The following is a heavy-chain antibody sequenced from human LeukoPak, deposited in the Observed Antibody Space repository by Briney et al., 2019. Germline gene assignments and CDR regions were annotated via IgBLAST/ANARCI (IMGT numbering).Heavy chain of an antibody. D-gene: IGHD4-17*01. CDR1: GFKFSTYW. V-gene: IGHV3-7*01. Sequence: QPGGSLRLSCVASGFKFSTYWMSWVRQAPGKGLEWVANIKQDGSDKYYVDSVKGRFTISRDNTKNSLYLQMNSLRAEDTAVYYCARTTVTTGRTNWFDPWGQGTLVTVSS. J-gene: IGHJ5*01. CDR2: IKQDGSDK. CDR3: ARTTVTTGRTNWFDP.